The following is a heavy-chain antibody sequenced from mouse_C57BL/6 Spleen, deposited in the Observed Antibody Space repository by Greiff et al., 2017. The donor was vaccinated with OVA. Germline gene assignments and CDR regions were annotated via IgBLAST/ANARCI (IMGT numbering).Heavy chain of an antibody. V-gene: IGHV1-80*01. Sequence: QVQLQPSWAELVQPGASVKLSCKSSGYAFPCSWLNCVKHRPGQVLALIGQIYPGDGATNYNGKFKGKATLTADKSSSTAYMQLSSLTSEDSAVYFCARGDYSNSGDYFDYWGQGTTLTVSS. D-gene: IGHD2-5*01. CDR3: ARGDYSNSGDYFDY. CDR2: IYPGDGAT. CDR1: GYAFPCSW. J-gene: IGHJ2*01.